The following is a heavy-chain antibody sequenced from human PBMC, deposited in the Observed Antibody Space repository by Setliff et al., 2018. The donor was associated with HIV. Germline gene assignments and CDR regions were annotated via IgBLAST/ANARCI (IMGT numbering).Heavy chain of an antibody. D-gene: IGHD3-3*01. V-gene: IGHV4-39*01. CDR1: GVSIFTTDYY. Sequence: SETLSLTCSVSGVSIFTTDYYWGWIRQPPGKGLEWIGSVYYSGNTYYNPSLKSRVTISVDTSQNQLSLKLRGVTAADTAVHYCSKRYSDFWSGQTDVWGKGTTVTVSS. J-gene: IGHJ6*04. CDR2: VYYSGNT. CDR3: SKRYSDFWSGQTDV.